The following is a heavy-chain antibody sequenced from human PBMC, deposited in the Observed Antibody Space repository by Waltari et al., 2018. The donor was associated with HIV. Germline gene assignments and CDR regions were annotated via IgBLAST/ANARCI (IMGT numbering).Heavy chain of an antibody. CDR3: AKVKKYQALSVFPDYYYGMDV. D-gene: IGHD2-2*01. CDR2: ISHDGSNK. J-gene: IGHJ6*02. CDR1: GFSFSTYG. Sequence: QVQLVESGGGVVQPGRSLRLSCAASGFSFSTYGMHWVRQAPGKGLEWVAVISHDGSNKYYGDSVKGRFTISRDDSKNTLSLQMNSLRAEDTAVYYCAKVKKYQALSVFPDYYYGMDVWGQGTTVTVSS. V-gene: IGHV3-30*18.